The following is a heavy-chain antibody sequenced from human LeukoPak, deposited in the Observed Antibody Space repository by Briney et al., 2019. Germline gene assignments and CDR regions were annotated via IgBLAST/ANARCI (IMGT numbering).Heavy chain of an antibody. CDR2: INHSGST. Sequence: SETLSLTCAVYGGSFSGYYWSWIRQPPGKGLEWIGEINHSGSTNYNPSLKSRVTISVDTSKNQFSLKLTSVTAADTAVYYCARGRRPAGLSARYYFDFWGQGTLVPVSS. J-gene: IGHJ4*02. CDR1: GGSFSGYY. CDR3: ARGRRPAGLSARYYFDF. V-gene: IGHV4-34*01. D-gene: IGHD3-16*01.